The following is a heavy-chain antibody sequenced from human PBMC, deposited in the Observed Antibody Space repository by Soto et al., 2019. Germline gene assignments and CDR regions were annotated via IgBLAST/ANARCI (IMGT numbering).Heavy chain of an antibody. Sequence: SQTLSLTCAVSGDSVSSNSAAWNWIRQSPSRGLEWLGRTYYRSKWYNDYAVSVKSRITINPDTSKTQFSLQLNSVTPEDTAVYYCARSPPLEQWLVLEYYYGMDVCRQGTTVTAS. CDR2: TYYRSKWYN. D-gene: IGHD6-19*01. V-gene: IGHV6-1*01. CDR1: GDSVSSNSAA. J-gene: IGHJ6*02. CDR3: ARSPPLEQWLVLEYYYGMDV.